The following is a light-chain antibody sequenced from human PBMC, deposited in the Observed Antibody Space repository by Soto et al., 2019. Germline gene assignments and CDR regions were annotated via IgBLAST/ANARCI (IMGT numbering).Light chain of an antibody. CDR2: KAS. CDR1: QYISSW. J-gene: IGKJ1*01. Sequence: DIQMTQSPSTLSASVGDRVTITCRASQYISSWLAWYQQKPGKAPKLLIYKASSLESGVPSRFSGSGSGTEFTLTISSLQPDDFATYDCQQYNSQRTFGQGTKVEI. V-gene: IGKV1-5*03. CDR3: QQYNSQRT.